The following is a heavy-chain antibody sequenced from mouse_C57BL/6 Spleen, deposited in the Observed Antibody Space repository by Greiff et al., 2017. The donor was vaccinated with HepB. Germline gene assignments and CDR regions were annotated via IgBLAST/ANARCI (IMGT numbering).Heavy chain of an antibody. CDR3: AKKGGNYDGAMDY. J-gene: IGHJ4*01. Sequence: QVQLQQSGPGLVQPSQSLSITCTVSGFSLTSYGVHWVRQSPGKGLEWLGVIWRGGSTDYNAAFMSRLSITKDNSKSQVFFKMNSLQADDTAIYYCAKKGGNYDGAMDYWGQGTSVTVSS. CDR1: GFSLTSYG. V-gene: IGHV2-5*01. CDR2: IWRGGST. D-gene: IGHD2-1*01.